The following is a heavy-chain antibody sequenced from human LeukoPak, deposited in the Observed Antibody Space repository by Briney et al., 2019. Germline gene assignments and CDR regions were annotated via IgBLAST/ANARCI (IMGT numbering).Heavy chain of an antibody. CDR3: AKSRSRYSSGQNGYYFDY. V-gene: IGHV3-23*01. CDR1: GFTFSNYA. D-gene: IGHD6-19*01. CDR2: ISGSGGST. J-gene: IGHJ4*02. Sequence: GGSLRLSCAASGFTFSNYAMSWVRQAPGKGLEWVSAISGSGGSTYYADSVKGRFTISRDNSKNTLYLQMNSPRAEDTAVYYCAKSRSRYSSGQNGYYFDYWGQGTLVTVSS.